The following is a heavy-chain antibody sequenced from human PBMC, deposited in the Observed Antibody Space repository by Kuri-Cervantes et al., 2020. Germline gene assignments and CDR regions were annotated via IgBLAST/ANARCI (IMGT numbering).Heavy chain of an antibody. Sequence: GGSLRLSCAASGFTFSSYGMHWVRQAPGKGLEWVAVISYDGSNKYYADSVKGRFTISRDNAKNSLYLQMNSLRAEDTAVYYCARVPGDQESNWFDPWGQGTLVTVSS. CDR1: GFTFSSYG. D-gene: IGHD2-21*02. V-gene: IGHV3-30*03. CDR3: ARVPGDQESNWFDP. J-gene: IGHJ5*02. CDR2: ISYDGSNK.